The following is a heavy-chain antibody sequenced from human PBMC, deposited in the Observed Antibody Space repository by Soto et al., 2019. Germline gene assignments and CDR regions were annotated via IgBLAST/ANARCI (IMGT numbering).Heavy chain of an antibody. V-gene: IGHV3-33*01. CDR1: GFTFSSYG. CDR3: ARAILGVVIDDF. CDR2: IWYDGSKE. J-gene: IGHJ4*02. Sequence: GGSLRLSCAASGFTFSSYGVHWVRQAPGKGLEWVAVIWYDGSKEYYADSVKGRFTISRDDSKNTLYLEMNSLRAEDTAVYYCARAILGVVIDDFWGQGTLVTVSS. D-gene: IGHD3-3*01.